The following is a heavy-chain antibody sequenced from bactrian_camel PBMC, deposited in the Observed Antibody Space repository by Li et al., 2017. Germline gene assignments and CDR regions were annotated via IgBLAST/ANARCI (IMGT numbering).Heavy chain of an antibody. D-gene: IGHD7*01. J-gene: IGHJ4*01. V-gene: IGHV3S25*01. CDR2: ISSGALSL. CDR3: VADQDPFGRRAADDVCAALPAYRY. Sequence: QLVESGGGLVQPGGSLRLSCAASGFTFTNYWMHWVRQGPGKGLEWVSSISSGALSLVYADSVKGRFTISQDSPKNTMYLQMDNLKPEDTAVYYCVADQDPFGRRAADDVCAALPAYRYSGQGTQVTVS. CDR1: GFTFTNYW.